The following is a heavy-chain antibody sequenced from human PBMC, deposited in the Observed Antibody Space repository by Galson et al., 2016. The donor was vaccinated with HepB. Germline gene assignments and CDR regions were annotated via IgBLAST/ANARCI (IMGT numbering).Heavy chain of an antibody. D-gene: IGHD4-17*01. J-gene: IGHJ4*02. Sequence: SLRLSCAASGFPFSDHDIDWVRQAPGKGLEWVGRIRPGAYNYITEYSASVKGRFTISRDDSKNSLYLQMDNLKTEDTAVYFCARPYGDLPGWGQGTLVTVSS. CDR1: GFPFSDHD. CDR3: ARPYGDLPG. V-gene: IGHV3-72*01. CDR2: IRPGAYNYIT.